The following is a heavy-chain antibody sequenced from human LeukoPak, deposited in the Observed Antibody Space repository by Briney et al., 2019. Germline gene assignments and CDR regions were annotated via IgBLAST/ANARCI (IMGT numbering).Heavy chain of an antibody. D-gene: IGHD6-19*01. Sequence: GGSLRLSCAASGFIFSHYWMYWVRQAPGKGLEWVAKISLDGSDKYYVDSVKGRFTIYRDNAENSVFLQMNNLRGEDTAVYYCAQDHSSGRSLQHWGQGTLVTVSS. J-gene: IGHJ1*01. CDR1: GFIFSHYW. CDR2: ISLDGSDK. CDR3: AQDHSSGRSLQH. V-gene: IGHV3-7*03.